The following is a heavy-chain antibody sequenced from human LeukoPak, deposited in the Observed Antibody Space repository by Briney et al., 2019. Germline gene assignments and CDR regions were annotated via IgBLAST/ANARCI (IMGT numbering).Heavy chain of an antibody. Sequence: PSQTLSLTCTVSGGSISSGGYYWSWIRQHPGKGLEWIGYIYYSGSTYYNPSLKSRVTISVDTSKNQFSLKLSSVTAADTAVYYSALRPRGGSYFDYWGQGTLVTVSS. D-gene: IGHD3-10*01. CDR2: IYYSGST. J-gene: IGHJ4*02. CDR1: GGSISSGGYY. CDR3: ALRPRGGSYFDY. V-gene: IGHV4-31*03.